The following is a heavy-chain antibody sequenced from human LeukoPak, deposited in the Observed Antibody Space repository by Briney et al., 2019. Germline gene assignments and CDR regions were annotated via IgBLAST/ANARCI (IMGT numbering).Heavy chain of an antibody. CDR3: AREGKAGSSNWYGAFDI. D-gene: IGHD6-13*01. CDR2: IHPSSGDT. V-gene: IGHV1-2*02. J-gene: IGHJ3*02. Sequence: GASVKVSCKASGYSISGYYVHWVRQAPGQGLEYMGWIHPSSGDTKTAQKFQGRVTMTRDTSINTDYMELSGLTSGDTALYYCAREGKAGSSNWYGAFDIWGQGTMVTVPS. CDR1: GYSISGYY.